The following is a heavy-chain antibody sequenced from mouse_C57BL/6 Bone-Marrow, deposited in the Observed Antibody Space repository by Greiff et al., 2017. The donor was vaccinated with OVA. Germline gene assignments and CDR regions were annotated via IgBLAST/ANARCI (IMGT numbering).Heavy chain of an antibody. CDR2: IYPGSGNT. V-gene: IGHV1-76*01. CDR1: GYTFTDYY. J-gene: IGHJ2*01. CDR3: ARSYYSNYAY. D-gene: IGHD2-5*01. Sequence: VQLQQSGAELVRPGASVKLSCKASGYTFTDYYINWVKQRPGPGLEWIARIYPGSGNTYYNEKFKGKATLTAEKSSSTAYMQLSSLTSEDSAVYFCARSYYSNYAYWGQGTTLTVSS.